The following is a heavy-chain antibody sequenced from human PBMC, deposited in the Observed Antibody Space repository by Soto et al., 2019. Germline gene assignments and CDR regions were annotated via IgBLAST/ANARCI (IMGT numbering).Heavy chain of an antibody. J-gene: IGHJ4*02. CDR2: IIPIFGTA. CDR3: ARSIVVVTAADY. V-gene: IGHV1-69*13. Sequence: SVKVSCKASGGTFSSYAINWVRQAPGQGLEWMGRIIPIFGTANYAQKFQGRVTITADESTTTAYMALSSLRSEDTAVYYCARSIVVVTAADYWGQGTLVTVSS. D-gene: IGHD2-21*02. CDR1: GGTFSSYA.